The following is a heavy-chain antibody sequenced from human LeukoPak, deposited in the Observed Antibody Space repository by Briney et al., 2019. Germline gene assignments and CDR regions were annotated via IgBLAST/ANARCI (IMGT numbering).Heavy chain of an antibody. CDR1: GFTFSSYE. CDR3: ARDGYFGSDSVTGAGALGDYYMDV. J-gene: IGHJ6*03. D-gene: IGHD3-9*01. V-gene: IGHV3-48*03. Sequence: PGGSLRLSCAASGFTFSSYEMNRVRQAPGKGLEWVSYISSSGSTIYYADSVKGRFTISRDNSKNTLYLQMNSLRAEDTALYYCARDGYFGSDSVTGAGALGDYYMDVWGKGTTVTVSS. CDR2: ISSSGSTI.